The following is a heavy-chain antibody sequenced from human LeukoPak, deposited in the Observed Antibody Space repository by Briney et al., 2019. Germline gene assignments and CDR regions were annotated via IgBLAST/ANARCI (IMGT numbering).Heavy chain of an antibody. J-gene: IGHJ4*02. D-gene: IGHD3/OR15-3a*01. CDR2: SSSSGSTI. CDR1: GFTFSNYG. V-gene: IGHV3-48*04. CDR3: ARRRDFIDY. Sequence: GGSLRLSCTPSGFTFSNYGMHWVRQAPGKGLEWVSYSSSSGSTIYYADSVKGRFAISRDNAKNSLYLQMNSLRAEDTAVYYCARRRDFIDYWGQGTLVTVSS.